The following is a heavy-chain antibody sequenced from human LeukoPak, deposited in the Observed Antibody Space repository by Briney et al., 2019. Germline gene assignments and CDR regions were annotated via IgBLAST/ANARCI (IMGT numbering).Heavy chain of an antibody. CDR1: GGSISSSNFY. Sequence: SETLSLTCTVSGGSISSSNFYWGWIRQPPGKGLEWIGYIYYSGSTNYNPSLKSRVTISVDTSKNQFSLKLSSVTAADTAVYYCARHLGDYGELGYYFDYWGQGTLVTVSS. CDR3: ARHLGDYGELGYYFDY. J-gene: IGHJ4*02. V-gene: IGHV4-61*05. CDR2: IYYSGST. D-gene: IGHD4-17*01.